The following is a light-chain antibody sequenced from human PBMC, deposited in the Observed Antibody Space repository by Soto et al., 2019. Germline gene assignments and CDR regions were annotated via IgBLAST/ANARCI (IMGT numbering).Light chain of an antibody. V-gene: IGKV1-5*03. CDR3: QHYNTYPWA. J-gene: IGKJ1*01. Sequence: DIRISKFASVLSTYLGDKVIITCRASQSISSWLAWHQQKPGKAPNLLIHKASHLESGGPSRFSGSGSGTEFTLTISSLQPGDFATYYCQHYNTYPWAFGQGAEV. CDR2: KAS. CDR1: QSISSW.